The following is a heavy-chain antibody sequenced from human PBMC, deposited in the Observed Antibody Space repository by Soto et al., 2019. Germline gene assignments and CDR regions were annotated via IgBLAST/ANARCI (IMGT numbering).Heavy chain of an antibody. CDR2: INHSGST. J-gene: IGHJ4*02. Sequence: QVQLQQWGAGLLKPSETLSLTCAVYGGSFSGYYWSWIRQPPGKGLEWIGEINHSGSTNYNPSLKSRFTLSGDTSKNQFPRKLSSVTAGDPAVYYGARRTRGGGGDYWGQGTLVTVSS. CDR1: GGSFSGYY. CDR3: ARRTRGGGGDY. V-gene: IGHV4-34*01. D-gene: IGHD3-10*01.